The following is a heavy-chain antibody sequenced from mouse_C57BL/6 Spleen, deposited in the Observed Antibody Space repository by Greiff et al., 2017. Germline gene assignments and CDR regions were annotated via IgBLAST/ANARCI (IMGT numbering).Heavy chain of an antibody. CDR1: GFSLTSYG. V-gene: IGHV2-2*01. J-gene: IGHJ4*01. D-gene: IGHD3-2*02. Sequence: QVQLQQSGPGLVQPSQSLSITCTASGFSLTSYGVHWVRQSPGKGLEWLGVIWSGGSTDDNAAFISRLSISKDNPKSQVFFKMNSLQADDTAIYCCARSSSGAMDHWGQGTSVTVSS. CDR3: ARSSSGAMDH. CDR2: IWSGGST.